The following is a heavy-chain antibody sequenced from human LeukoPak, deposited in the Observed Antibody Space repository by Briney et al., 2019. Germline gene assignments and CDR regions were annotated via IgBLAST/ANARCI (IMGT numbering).Heavy chain of an antibody. CDR3: AKTDHIVVVPAATIDY. CDR2: ISGSGGST. CDR1: GVTFSAYS. V-gene: IGHV3-23*01. J-gene: IGHJ4*02. D-gene: IGHD2-2*01. Sequence: RARGSLRLSCAASGVTFSAYSMNWVRQAPGKGLEWVSAISGSGGSTYYADSVKGRFTISRDNSKNTLYLQMNSLRAEDTAVYYCAKTDHIVVVPAATIDYWGQGTLVTVSS.